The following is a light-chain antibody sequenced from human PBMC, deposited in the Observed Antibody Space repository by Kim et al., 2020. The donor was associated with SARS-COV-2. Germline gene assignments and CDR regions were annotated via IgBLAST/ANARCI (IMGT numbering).Light chain of an antibody. CDR3: QSYDSSNWV. CDR2: EDN. V-gene: IGLV6-57*03. J-gene: IGLJ3*02. CDR1: RGSIASNY. Sequence: KPITISGTRSRGSIASNYVQWYQQRPGSAPTTVIYEDNQRPSGVPDRFSGSIDSSSNSASLTISGLKTEDEADYYCQSYDSSNWVFGGGTQLTVL.